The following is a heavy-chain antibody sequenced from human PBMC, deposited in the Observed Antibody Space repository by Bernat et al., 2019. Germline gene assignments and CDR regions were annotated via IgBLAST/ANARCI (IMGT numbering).Heavy chain of an antibody. Sequence: EVQLVESGGGLVQPGGSLRLSCAASGFTFSSYAMSWVRQAPGKGLEWVSAISGSGGSTYYADSVKGRFTISRDNSKNTLYLQMNSLRAEDTAVYYCHSGLLWFRELLDAFDIWGQGTMVTVSS. CDR3: HSGLLWFRELLDAFDI. J-gene: IGHJ3*02. CDR1: GFTFSSYA. D-gene: IGHD3-10*01. CDR2: ISGSGGST. V-gene: IGHV3-23*04.